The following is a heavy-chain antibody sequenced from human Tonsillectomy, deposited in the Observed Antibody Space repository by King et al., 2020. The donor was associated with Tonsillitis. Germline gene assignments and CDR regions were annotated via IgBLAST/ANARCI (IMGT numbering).Heavy chain of an antibody. J-gene: IGHJ4*02. D-gene: IGHD5-24*01. CDR3: AKAREWLQEIDY. CDR1: GFTFRNYG. Sequence: VQLVESGGGVVQPGRSLSLSCAASGFTFRNYGMHWVRQAPGRGLEWLAVISHDGRNIFYANSVKGRFTISRDNSKNTLYLQMNSLRTEDTAVYYCAKAREWLQEIDYWGQGTLVTVSS. V-gene: IGHV3-30*18. CDR2: ISHDGRNI.